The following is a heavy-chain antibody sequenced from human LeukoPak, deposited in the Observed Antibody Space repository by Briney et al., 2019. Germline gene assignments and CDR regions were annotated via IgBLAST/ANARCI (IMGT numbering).Heavy chain of an antibody. Sequence: KPSQTLSLTCTVSGGSISSSSDYWGWIRQPPGKGLEWVGSIYYSGSTYYNPSLKSRVTISVDTSKNKFSLKLGSVPAADTAVYYCAREPISRGWSAFDYWGQGTLVTVSS. CDR2: IYYSGST. CDR3: AREPISRGWSAFDY. D-gene: IGHD6-19*01. V-gene: IGHV4-39*07. CDR1: GGSISSSSDY. J-gene: IGHJ4*02.